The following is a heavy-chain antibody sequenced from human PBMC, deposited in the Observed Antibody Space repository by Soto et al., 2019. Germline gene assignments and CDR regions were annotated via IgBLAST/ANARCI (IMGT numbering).Heavy chain of an antibody. J-gene: IGHJ4*02. CDR3: ARRGPLWHIHSSGWYGDQRRESPGFDY. V-gene: IGHV1-46*01. Sequence: GASVKVSCKASGYTFTSYYMHWVRQAPGQGLEWMGIINPSGGSTSYAQKFQGRVTMTRDTSTSTVYMELSSLRSEDTAVYYCARRGPLWHIHSSGWYGDQRRESPGFDYWGQGTLVTVSS. CDR2: INPSGGST. CDR1: GYTFTSYY. D-gene: IGHD6-19*01.